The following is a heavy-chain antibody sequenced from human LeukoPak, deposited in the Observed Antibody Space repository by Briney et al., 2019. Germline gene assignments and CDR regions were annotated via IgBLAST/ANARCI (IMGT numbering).Heavy chain of an antibody. CDR1: GGSFSGYY. D-gene: IGHD2-2*01. CDR2: INHSGST. CDR3: AVAEGVNCSSTSCYSPGY. J-gene: IGHJ4*02. Sequence: SETLSLTCAVYGGSFSGYYWSWIRQPPGQGLEWTGEINHSGSTNYNPSLKSRVTISVDTSKNQFSLQLSSVTAADTAVYYCAVAEGVNCSSTSCYSPGYWGQGTLVTVSS. V-gene: IGHV4-34*01.